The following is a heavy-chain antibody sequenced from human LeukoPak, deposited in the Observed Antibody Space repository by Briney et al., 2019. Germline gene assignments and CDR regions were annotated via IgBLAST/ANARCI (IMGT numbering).Heavy chain of an antibody. CDR2: ISSSGSTI. Sequence: GGSLRLSCAASGFTFSSYEMNWVRQAPGKGLEWVSYISSSGSTIYYADSVKDRFTISRDNAKNSLYLQMNSLRAEDTAVYYCARDAFKIDIWGQGTMVTVSS. V-gene: IGHV3-48*03. CDR3: ARDAFKIDI. CDR1: GFTFSSYE. J-gene: IGHJ3*02.